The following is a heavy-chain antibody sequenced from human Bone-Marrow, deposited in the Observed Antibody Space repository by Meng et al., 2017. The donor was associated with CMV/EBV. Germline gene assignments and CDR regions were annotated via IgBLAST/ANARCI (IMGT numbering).Heavy chain of an antibody. Sequence: ASVKVSCKASGHTFTDHYLHWVRQAPGQGLEWMGWINPDTGGTNYAQKFQGRVTMTRDTSINTAYMELNRVRSDDTAVYYCARDRDPLVAIRLGWFDPWGQGTLVTASS. CDR1: GHTFTDHY. D-gene: IGHD2-21*01. J-gene: IGHJ5*02. V-gene: IGHV1-2*02. CDR3: ARDRDPLVAIRLGWFDP. CDR2: INPDTGGT.